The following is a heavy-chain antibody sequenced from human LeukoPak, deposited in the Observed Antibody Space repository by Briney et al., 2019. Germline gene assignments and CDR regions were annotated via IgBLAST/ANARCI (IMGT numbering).Heavy chain of an antibody. CDR3: ARVLGYCSGGSCTRGYNWFDP. CDR2: IYYGGST. V-gene: IGHV4-39*01. CDR1: GGSISSSDYY. Sequence: SETLSLTCTVSGGSISSSDYYWGWIRQPPGKGLEWIGSIYYGGSTYYNPFLKSRVTISVDTSMNQFSLKLSFVTTADTAVYYCARVLGYCSGGSCTRGYNWFDPWGQGTLVTVPS. J-gene: IGHJ5*02. D-gene: IGHD2-15*01.